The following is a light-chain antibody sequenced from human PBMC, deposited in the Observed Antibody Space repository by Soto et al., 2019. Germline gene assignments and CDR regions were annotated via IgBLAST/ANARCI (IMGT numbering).Light chain of an antibody. Sequence: DIQMTQSPSTLSASVGDRVTITCRASQIIRNHLNWYQHTPGKAPKVLIYAASILQGGVPSRFSGSGSGTDFTLTINSLQPEDFATYYCPQSFSAPFPFGPGTKVAIK. V-gene: IGKV1-39*01. J-gene: IGKJ3*01. CDR2: AAS. CDR3: PQSFSAPFP. CDR1: QIIRNH.